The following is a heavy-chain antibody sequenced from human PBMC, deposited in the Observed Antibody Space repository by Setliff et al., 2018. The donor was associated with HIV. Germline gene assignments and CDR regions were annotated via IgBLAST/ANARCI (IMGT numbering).Heavy chain of an antibody. D-gene: IGHD5-18*01. CDR3: ARDDADTAMVIAFDI. CDR2: ISAYNGNT. V-gene: IGHV1-18*01. Sequence: ASVKVSCKASGYTLRRHGISWVRQAPGQGLEWMGWISAYNGNTNYAQKIQGRVTMTTDTSTSTAYMALRSLRSDDTAVYYCARDDADTAMVIAFDIWGQGTMVTVSS. CDR1: GYTLRRHG. J-gene: IGHJ3*02.